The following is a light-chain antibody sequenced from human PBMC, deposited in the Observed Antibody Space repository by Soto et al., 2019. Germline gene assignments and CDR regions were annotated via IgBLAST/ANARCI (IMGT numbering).Light chain of an antibody. CDR3: QQYYSTPL. CDR1: QSVLYSSNNKNY. Sequence: DIVMTQSPDSLAVSLGERATINCKSNQSVLYSSNNKNYLAWYQQKPGQPPKLLIYWASTRESGVPDRFSGSGSGTDSTLTISSLQAEDVAVYYCQQYYSTPLFGQGTKVEIK. V-gene: IGKV4-1*01. CDR2: WAS. J-gene: IGKJ1*01.